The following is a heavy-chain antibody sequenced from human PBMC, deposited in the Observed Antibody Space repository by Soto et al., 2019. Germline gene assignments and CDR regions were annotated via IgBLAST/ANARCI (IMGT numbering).Heavy chain of an antibody. CDR3: ARKFGGYSSSSY. D-gene: IGHD6-6*01. V-gene: IGHV3-48*03. Sequence: GGSLRLSCAASGFTFSSYEMNWVRQAPGKGLEWVSYISSSGSTIYYADSVKGRFTISRDNAKNSLYLQMNSLRAEDTAVYYCARKFGGYSSSSYWGQGTLVTVSS. CDR2: ISSSGSTI. J-gene: IGHJ4*02. CDR1: GFTFSSYE.